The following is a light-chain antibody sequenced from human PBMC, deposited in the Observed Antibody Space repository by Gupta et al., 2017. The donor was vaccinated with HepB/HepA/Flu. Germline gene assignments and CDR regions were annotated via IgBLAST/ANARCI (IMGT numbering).Light chain of an antibody. Sequence: IASTPPPATLSLSPGERATLSCSASQSVSSYLAWYQQNHGQAPRLLIYDASNRDTGLTARFSARGSGKDLTLTTSSREQEDFAGYYSQQRSNWPLSTFGQGTKMEIK. CDR2: DAS. J-gene: IGKJ2*01. V-gene: IGKV3-11*01. CDR3: QQRSNWPLST. CDR1: QSVSSY.